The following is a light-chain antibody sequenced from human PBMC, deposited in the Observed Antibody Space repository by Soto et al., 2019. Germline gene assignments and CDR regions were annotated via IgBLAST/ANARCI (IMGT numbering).Light chain of an antibody. CDR2: AAS. V-gene: IGKV1-39*01. Sequence: IQMTQSPSSLSASVGDRVTITWRASQSISSYLNWYQQKPGKAPKLLIYAASSLQSGVPSRFSGSGSGTEFTLTINSLQSEDSAVYYCQQHNQWPITFGQGTRLEIK. CDR3: QQHNQWPIT. J-gene: IGKJ5*01. CDR1: QSISSY.